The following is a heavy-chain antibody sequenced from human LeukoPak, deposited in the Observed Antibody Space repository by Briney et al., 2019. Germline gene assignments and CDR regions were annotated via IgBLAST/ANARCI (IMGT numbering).Heavy chain of an antibody. Sequence: SETLSLTCTVSGGSISSNSYYWGRIRQPPGKGLEWIGSIYYGGSTYYNPSLKSRVTISVDTSKNQFSPRLSSVTAADTAVYYCASLPSISGWYWSDYWGQGTLVTVSS. D-gene: IGHD6-19*01. CDR2: IYYGGST. CDR1: GGSISSNSYY. CDR3: ASLPSISGWYWSDY. V-gene: IGHV4-39*01. J-gene: IGHJ4*02.